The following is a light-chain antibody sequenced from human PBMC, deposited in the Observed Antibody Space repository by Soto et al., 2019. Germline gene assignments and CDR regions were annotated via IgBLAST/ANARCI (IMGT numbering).Light chain of an antibody. CDR2: SND. CDR1: SSNIGSNT. CDR3: AAWDDRRNRYV. V-gene: IGLV1-44*01. Sequence: QSVLTQPPSASGTPGQRVTISWSGSSSNIGSNTVNWYQQLPGTAPKLHIYSNDERPSGVPDRFSGSKSVTSASLAISGRQSEDEDEYYCAAWDDRRNRYVFGTGSKVTVL. J-gene: IGLJ1*01.